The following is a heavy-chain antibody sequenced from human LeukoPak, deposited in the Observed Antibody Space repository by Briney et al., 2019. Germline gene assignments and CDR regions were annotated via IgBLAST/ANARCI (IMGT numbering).Heavy chain of an antibody. Sequence: ASVKVSCKASGGTFSSYAISWVRQAPGQGLEWVGGIIPIFGTANYAQKFQGRVTITADESTSTAYMELSSLRSEDTAVYYCAREGGGDFWSGYYPFDYWGQGTLVTVSS. D-gene: IGHD3-3*01. CDR2: IIPIFGTA. CDR3: AREGGGDFWSGYYPFDY. J-gene: IGHJ4*02. CDR1: GGTFSSYA. V-gene: IGHV1-69*13.